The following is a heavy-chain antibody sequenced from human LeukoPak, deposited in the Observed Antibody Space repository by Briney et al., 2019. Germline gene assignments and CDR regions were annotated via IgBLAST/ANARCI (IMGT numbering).Heavy chain of an antibody. CDR2: IYHSGST. CDR1: GGSISSGGYY. V-gene: IGHV4-30-2*01. CDR3: ARGVVPAAMPYNWFDP. Sequence: SETLSLTCTVSGGSISSGGYYWSWIRQPPGKGLEWIGYIYHSGSTYYNPSLKSRVTISVDRSKNQFSLKLSSVTAADTAVYYCARGVVPAAMPYNWFDPWGQGTLVTVSS. J-gene: IGHJ5*02. D-gene: IGHD2-2*01.